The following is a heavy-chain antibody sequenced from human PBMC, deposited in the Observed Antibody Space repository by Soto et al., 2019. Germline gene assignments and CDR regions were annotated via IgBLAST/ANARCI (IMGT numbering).Heavy chain of an antibody. CDR3: APSYGTPWYTF. CDR1: GDSVTSHY. CDR2: MHYTGFS. V-gene: IGHV4-59*02. Sequence: QVQLQESGPGLVTPSETLSLTCSFSGDSVTSHYLTWIRQSPEKGLEWIGYMHYTGFSHYNPSLKLRPTFQDDGSKNQSPLQRPPVTVKDPAVYSCAPSYGTPWYTFWGQGPQVPVPS. J-gene: IGHJ4*02. D-gene: IGHD6-13*01.